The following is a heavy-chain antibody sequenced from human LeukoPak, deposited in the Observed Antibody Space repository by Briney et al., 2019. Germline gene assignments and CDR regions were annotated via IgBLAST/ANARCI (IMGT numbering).Heavy chain of an antibody. D-gene: IGHD1-26*01. CDR1: GYTFTGYY. Sequence: ASVKVSCKASGYTFTGYYVHWVRQAPGQGLEWMGWINPNSGGTNYAQKFQGRVTMTRDTSISTAYMELSRLRSDDTAVYYCARVGLYGGFGIENWFDPWGQGTLVTVSS. J-gene: IGHJ5*02. CDR3: ARVGLYGGFGIENWFDP. V-gene: IGHV1-2*02. CDR2: INPNSGGT.